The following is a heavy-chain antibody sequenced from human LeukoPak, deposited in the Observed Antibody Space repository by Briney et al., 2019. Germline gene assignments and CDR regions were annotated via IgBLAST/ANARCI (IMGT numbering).Heavy chain of an antibody. CDR2: ISYDGSNK. D-gene: IGHD6-6*01. J-gene: IGHJ4*02. CDR3: ASGSSSVGY. V-gene: IGHV3-30-3*01. CDR1: GFTFSSYA. Sequence: QTGRSLRLSCAASGFTFSSYAMHWVRQAPGKGLEWVAVISYDGSNKYYADSVKGRFTISRDNSKNTLYLQMNNLRAEDTAVYYCASGSSSVGYWGQGTRVTVSS.